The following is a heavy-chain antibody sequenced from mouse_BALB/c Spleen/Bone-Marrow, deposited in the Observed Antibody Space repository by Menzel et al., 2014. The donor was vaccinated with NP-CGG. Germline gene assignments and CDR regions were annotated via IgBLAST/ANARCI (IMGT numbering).Heavy chain of an antibody. Sequence: VQLQQSGTVLARPGASVKMSCKASGYTFTIYWMHWVKQRPGQGLEWIGAIYPGSSDTSYNQKFKGKAKLTAVTSTSTAYMELSSLTNEDSAVYYCTRSMGFYYAMDYWGQGTSVTVSS. CDR3: TRSMGFYYAMDY. CDR2: IYPGSSDT. CDR1: GYTFTIYW. V-gene: IGHV1-5*01. D-gene: IGHD2-3*01. J-gene: IGHJ4*01.